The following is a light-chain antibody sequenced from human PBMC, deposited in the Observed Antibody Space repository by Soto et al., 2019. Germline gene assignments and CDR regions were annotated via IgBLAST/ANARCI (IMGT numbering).Light chain of an antibody. CDR2: QAS. CDR1: QSISRQ. J-gene: IGKJ1*01. CDR3: LQYQSYWT. V-gene: IGKV1-5*03. Sequence: DIQMTQSPSTLSASVGDRVSITCRASQSISRQLAWYQQKPGKAPNLLIYQASNLETGVPSRFTGSGSGTGFTLTISSLQPDDLATYYWLQYQSYWTFGQGTKVEVQ.